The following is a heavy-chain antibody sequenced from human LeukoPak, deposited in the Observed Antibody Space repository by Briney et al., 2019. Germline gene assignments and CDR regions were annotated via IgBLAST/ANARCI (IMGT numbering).Heavy chain of an antibody. D-gene: IGHD6-13*01. V-gene: IGHV3-48*01. Sequence: GGSLRLSCAASGFSFSRYSMNWVRQAPGKGLEWVSYISSGTSTIYYADSVKGRFTISRDNAMNSLSLQMNSLRAEDTAVYYCAKITTAGSYFDYWGQGTLVIVSS. CDR3: AKITTAGSYFDY. J-gene: IGHJ4*02. CDR2: ISSGTSTI. CDR1: GFSFSRYS.